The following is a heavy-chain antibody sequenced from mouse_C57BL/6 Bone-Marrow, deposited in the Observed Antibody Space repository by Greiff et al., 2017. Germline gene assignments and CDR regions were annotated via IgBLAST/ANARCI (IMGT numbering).Heavy chain of an antibody. CDR3: AREGAWTTVVFDY. J-gene: IGHJ2*01. CDR1: GYTFTSYW. CDR2: IDPSDSYT. Sequence: QVQLQQPGAELVKPGASVKLSCKASGYTFTSYWMQWVKQRPGQGLEWIGEIDPSDSYTNYNQKFKGKATLTVDTSSSTAYMQLSSLTSEDSAVYYCAREGAWTTVVFDYWGRGNTLTVSS. V-gene: IGHV1-50*01. D-gene: IGHD1-1*01.